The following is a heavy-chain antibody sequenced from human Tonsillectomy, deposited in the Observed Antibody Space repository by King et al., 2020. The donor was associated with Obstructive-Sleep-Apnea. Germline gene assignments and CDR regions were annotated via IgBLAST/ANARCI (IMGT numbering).Heavy chain of an antibody. CDR2: IIPILDIT. CDR3: ARDEGVYYDYVWGRYRYTHFDH. Sequence: EQLVQSGAEVKKPGSSVKVSCKASGGTFSSDAISWVRQAPGQGLEWMGRIIPILDITNYAQKFQGRVTTTADKSTSTVYMELSSLRSEDTAVYYCARDEGVYYDYVWGRYRYTHFDHWGQGTLVTVSS. V-gene: IGHV1-69*09. CDR1: GGTFSSDA. J-gene: IGHJ4*02. D-gene: IGHD3-16*02.